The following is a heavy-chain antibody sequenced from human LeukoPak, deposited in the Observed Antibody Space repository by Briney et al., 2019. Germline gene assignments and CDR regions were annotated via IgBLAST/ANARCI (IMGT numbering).Heavy chain of an antibody. V-gene: IGHV4-34*01. CDR2: IDHSGST. Sequence: SETLSLTCAVYGGSFSGYYWSWIREPPGKALEWIGEIDHSGSTNYNPSLKSRVTISVDTSKNQFSLKLTSVTAADTAVYYCARQVDVGCTSTSCYGHGAFDIWGQGTVVTVSS. CDR3: ARQVDVGCTSTSCYGHGAFDI. J-gene: IGHJ3*02. CDR1: GGSFSGYY. D-gene: IGHD2-2*01.